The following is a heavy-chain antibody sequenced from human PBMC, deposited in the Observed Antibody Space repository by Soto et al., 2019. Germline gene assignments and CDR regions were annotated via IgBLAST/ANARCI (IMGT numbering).Heavy chain of an antibody. D-gene: IGHD3-3*01. V-gene: IGHV3-74*01. Sequence: GGSLRLSCAASGFTFRNYWMHWVRQAPGKGLVWVSRISDYGRVNYADSVEGRFTISRDDARSELYLQMSSLRLEDTAVYYCARGGVEPFDYWGQGALVTVSS. CDR3: ARGGVEPFDY. CDR1: GFTFRNYW. CDR2: ISDYGRV. J-gene: IGHJ4*02.